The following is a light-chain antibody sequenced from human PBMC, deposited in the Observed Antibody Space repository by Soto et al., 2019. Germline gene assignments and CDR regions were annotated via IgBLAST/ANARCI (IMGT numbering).Light chain of an antibody. J-gene: IGKJ5*01. CDR3: QQYNNWSIT. Sequence: EIVLTQSPGTLSLSPGERATLSCRASQSVSSSYLAWYQQKPGQAPRLLIYGASSRATGIPDRFSGSGSGTDFTLTISSLQSEDFAVYYRQQYNNWSITFGQGTRLEIK. CDR1: QSVSSSY. V-gene: IGKV3-20*01. CDR2: GAS.